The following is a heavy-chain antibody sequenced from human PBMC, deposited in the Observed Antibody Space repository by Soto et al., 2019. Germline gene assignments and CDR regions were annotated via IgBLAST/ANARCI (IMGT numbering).Heavy chain of an antibody. CDR1: EFTFSRYW. CDR3: ARAASSYYYDSSGYYYVV. Sequence: EVQLVESGGGLVQPGGSLRLSCAASEFTFSRYWMHWVRQAPGKGLVWVSRINTDGSITSYADSVKGRFTISRDNAKNTLYLQMNSLRAEDTAVYYCARAASSYYYDSSGYYYVVWGQGTLVTVSS. D-gene: IGHD3-22*01. CDR2: INTDGSIT. J-gene: IGHJ4*02. V-gene: IGHV3-74*01.